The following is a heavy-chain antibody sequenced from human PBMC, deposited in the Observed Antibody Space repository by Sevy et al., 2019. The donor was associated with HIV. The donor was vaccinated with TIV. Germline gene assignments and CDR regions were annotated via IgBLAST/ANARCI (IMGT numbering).Heavy chain of an antibody. CDR1: GGSISSYY. CDR3: ARGLGDLIDY. Sequence: SETLSLTCTVSGGSISSYYWSWIWQPPGKGLEWIGYIYYSGSTNYNPSLKSRVTISVDTSKNQFSLKLSSVTAADTAVYYCARGLGDLIDYWGQGTLVTVSS. D-gene: IGHD3-16*01. CDR2: IYYSGST. J-gene: IGHJ4*02. V-gene: IGHV4-59*01.